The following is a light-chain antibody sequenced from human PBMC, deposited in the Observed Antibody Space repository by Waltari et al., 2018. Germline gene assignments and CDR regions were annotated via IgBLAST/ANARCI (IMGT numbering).Light chain of an antibody. CDR3: QVWDSSNDHPVV. V-gene: IGLV3-21*04. CDR2: YDS. Sequence: SYVLTQPPSVSVDPGKTARDICGGNEIGCQTEQGSQQKPGHAPVVVIAYDSDRPSGIPERFAGSNSGDTATLTIRRVEAGDEADYYCQVWDSSNDHPVVFGGGTKLTVL. J-gene: IGLJ2*01. CDR1: EIGCQT.